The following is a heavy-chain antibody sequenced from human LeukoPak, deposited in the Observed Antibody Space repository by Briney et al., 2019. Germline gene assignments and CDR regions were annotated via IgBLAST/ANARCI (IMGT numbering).Heavy chain of an antibody. D-gene: IGHD7-27*01. CDR3: ARDLNWGFDY. J-gene: IGHJ4*02. CDR2: IRSSGSGI. V-gene: IGHV3-48*04. CDR1: GFTLSDYS. Sequence: GGSLRLSCAASGFTLSDYSMNWVRQAPGKGLEWVSNIRSSGSGIYYADSVKGRFTISRDNAKNSLYLQMNSLRAEDTAFYYCARDLNWGFDYWGQGALVTVSS.